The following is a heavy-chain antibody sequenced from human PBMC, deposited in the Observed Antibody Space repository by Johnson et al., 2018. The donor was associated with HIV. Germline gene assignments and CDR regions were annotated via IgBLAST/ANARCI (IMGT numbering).Heavy chain of an antibody. D-gene: IGHD2-15*01. CDR3: AKDQYGSSDDI. Sequence: QVQLVESGGGVVQPGRSLRLSCAASGFTFSSYGMHWVRQAPGKGLEWVAVISYDGTNKYYADSLKGRFTISRDNSKNTLYLQMNSLRAEDTAVYYCAKDQYGSSDDIWGQGTMVTVSS. V-gene: IGHV3-30*18. CDR2: ISYDGTNK. CDR1: GFTFSSYG. J-gene: IGHJ3*02.